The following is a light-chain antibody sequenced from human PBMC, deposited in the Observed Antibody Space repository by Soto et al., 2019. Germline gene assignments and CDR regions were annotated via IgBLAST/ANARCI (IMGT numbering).Light chain of an antibody. V-gene: IGLV7-46*01. CDR2: DTN. CDR1: TGAVTSGHY. J-gene: IGLJ2*01. Sequence: QAVVTQEPSLTVSPGGTVTLTCGSSTGAVTSGHYPYWFQQRPGQAPTTLIYDTNNKHSWTPARFSGSLLGGKAALTLSGAQPEDEAEYYCLLSYSGTRVVFGGGTQLTVL. CDR3: LLSYSGTRVV.